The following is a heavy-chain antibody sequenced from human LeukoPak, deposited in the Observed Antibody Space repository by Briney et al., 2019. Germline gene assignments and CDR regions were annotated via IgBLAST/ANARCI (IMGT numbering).Heavy chain of an antibody. CDR1: GYTFTGYY. Sequence: ASVKVSCKASGYTFTGYYMHWVRQAPGQGLKWMGWINPNSGGTNYAQKFQGRVTMTRDTSISTAYMELSRLRSDDTAVYYCARDQYSSSGYYMDVWGKGTTVTVSS. J-gene: IGHJ6*03. CDR3: ARDQYSSSGYYMDV. D-gene: IGHD6-6*01. V-gene: IGHV1-2*02. CDR2: INPNSGGT.